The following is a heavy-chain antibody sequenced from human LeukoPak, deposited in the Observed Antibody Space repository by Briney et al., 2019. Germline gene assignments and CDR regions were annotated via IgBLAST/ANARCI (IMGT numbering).Heavy chain of an antibody. Sequence: ASVKVSCTVSGYTLAELSIQWVRQAPGQGLEWMGGFDPDDEKTIYAQRFEDRVTMSEDTSTDTAYMELSSLTSEDTAVYYCATGTLQYLEWLFDAYDIWGQGTMVTVSS. CDR1: GYTLAELS. CDR2: FDPDDEKT. V-gene: IGHV1-24*01. CDR3: ATGTLQYLEWLFDAYDI. J-gene: IGHJ3*02. D-gene: IGHD3-3*01.